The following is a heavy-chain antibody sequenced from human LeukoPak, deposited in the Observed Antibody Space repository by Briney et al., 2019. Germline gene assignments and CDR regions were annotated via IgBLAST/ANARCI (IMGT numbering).Heavy chain of an antibody. V-gene: IGHV3-30*18. CDR1: GFTFSSYA. CDR3: AKDTAHITGTRWFDP. D-gene: IGHD1-7*01. J-gene: IGHJ5*02. CDR2: ISYDGSNK. Sequence: GGSLRLSCTASGFTFSSYAMTWVRQAPGKGLEWVAVISYDGSNKYYADSVKGRFTISRDNSKNTLYLQMNSLRAEDTAVYYCAKDTAHITGTRWFDPWGQGTLVTVSS.